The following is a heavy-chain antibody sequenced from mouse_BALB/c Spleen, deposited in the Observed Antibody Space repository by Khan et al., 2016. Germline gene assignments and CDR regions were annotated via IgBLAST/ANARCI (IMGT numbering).Heavy chain of an antibody. CDR1: GFTFSTYA. Sequence: EVELVESGGGLVKPGGSLKLSCAASGFTFSTYAMSWVRQTPEKRLEWVASISSGGSAFYPDILKGRSTISRDNAWNILYLHMRSLRSEDTAMYYCASKVYYFDYWGQGTTLTVSS. J-gene: IGHJ2*01. V-gene: IGHV5-6-5*01. CDR2: ISSGGSA. CDR3: ASKVYYFDY.